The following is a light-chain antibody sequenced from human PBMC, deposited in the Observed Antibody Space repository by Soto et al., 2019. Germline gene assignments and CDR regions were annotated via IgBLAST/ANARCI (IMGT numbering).Light chain of an antibody. CDR1: QSVSSNY. J-gene: IGKJ5*01. CDR3: QQYGSSLSIT. Sequence: EIVLTQSPGTLSLSPGERATLSCRASQSVSSNYFAWYQQKPGQAPRLRIHGASRRATGIPDRFSGSGSGTDFTLTISRLEPEDFAVYYCQQYGSSLSITFGQGTRLEIK. V-gene: IGKV3-20*01. CDR2: GAS.